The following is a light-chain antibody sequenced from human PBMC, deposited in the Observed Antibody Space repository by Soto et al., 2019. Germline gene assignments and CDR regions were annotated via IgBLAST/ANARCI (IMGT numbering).Light chain of an antibody. Sequence: QSVLAQPPSVSGAPGQRVTISCTGTSSNIGAGQDVHWYQQLPGAAPKFLISDSNNRASGVPDRFSVSKSGASASLAITGLRAEDEGDYFCQSYGTSLSGLYVFGTGTKVTAL. V-gene: IGLV1-40*01. CDR2: DSN. J-gene: IGLJ1*01. CDR3: QSYGTSLSGLYV. CDR1: SSNIGAGQD.